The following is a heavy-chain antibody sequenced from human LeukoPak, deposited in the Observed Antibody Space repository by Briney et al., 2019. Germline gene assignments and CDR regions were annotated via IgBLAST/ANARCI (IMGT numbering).Heavy chain of an antibody. CDR1: GGTFSSYA. CDR3: SRSGDSSGYFLDY. D-gene: IGHD3-22*01. J-gene: IGHJ4*02. Sequence: SVKVSCKASGGTFSSYAISWVRQAPGQGLEWMGKIIPIFGTANYAQKFQGRVTITTDESTSTAYMELSSLRSEDTAVYYCSRSGDSSGYFLDYWGLGTLVTVSS. CDR2: IIPIFGTA. V-gene: IGHV1-69*05.